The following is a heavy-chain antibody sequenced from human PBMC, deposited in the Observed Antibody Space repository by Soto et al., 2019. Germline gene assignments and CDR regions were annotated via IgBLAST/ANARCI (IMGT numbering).Heavy chain of an antibody. D-gene: IGHD4-17*01. Sequence: QVQLVQSGAEVKKPGSSVKVSCKASGGTFSSYTISWVRQAPGQGLEWMGRIIPILGIANYAQKFQGRVTITAEKSTSTAYMELSSLRSEDTAVYYCASLDYGDLDAFDIWGQGTMVTVSS. V-gene: IGHV1-69*02. CDR3: ASLDYGDLDAFDI. CDR1: GGTFSSYT. CDR2: IIPILGIA. J-gene: IGHJ3*02.